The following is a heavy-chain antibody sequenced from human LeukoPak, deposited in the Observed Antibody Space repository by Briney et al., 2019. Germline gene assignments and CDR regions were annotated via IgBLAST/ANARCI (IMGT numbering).Heavy chain of an antibody. CDR3: ARGEMTTPYFDN. D-gene: IGHD5-24*01. CDR2: IYPGDSDT. J-gene: IGHJ4*02. V-gene: IGHV5-51*01. Sequence: GESLKISCKGSGCSFTNYWIAWLRQMPGKGLEWMGIIYPGDSDTRYSPSFQGQVTISADKSISTASLQWSSLKASDTAVYYCARGEMTTPYFDNWGRGTLVTVSS. CDR1: GCSFTNYW.